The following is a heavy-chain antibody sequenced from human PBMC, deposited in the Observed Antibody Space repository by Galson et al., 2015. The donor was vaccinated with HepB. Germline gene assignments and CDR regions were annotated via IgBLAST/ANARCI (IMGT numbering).Heavy chain of an antibody. CDR1: GVSLSTSGVG. CDR3: ARIPDYYYYYGMDV. CDR2: IYWNDDK. D-gene: IGHD2-21*01. Sequence: PALVKPTQTLTLTCTFSGVSLSTSGVGGGWIRQPPGKALEWRALIYWNDDKRYSPSLKSRLTITKDTSKNQGGLTMTNMDPVDTATYSCARIPDYYYYYGMDVWGQGTPVTVSS. J-gene: IGHJ6*02. V-gene: IGHV2-5*01.